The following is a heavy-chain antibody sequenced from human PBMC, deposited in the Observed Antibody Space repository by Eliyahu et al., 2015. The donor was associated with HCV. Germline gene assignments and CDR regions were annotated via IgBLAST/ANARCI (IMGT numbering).Heavy chain of an antibody. Sequence: EMQLVESGGGLVQPGGSLRLSCAASGFTFSTYWMHWVRQAPGKGLVWVSRINSDGRSTSYADSVKGRFTISRDNAKNTLYLQMNSLRAEDTAVYYCARVYYEGYCSGGNCGDAFDIWGQGTTVTVSS. J-gene: IGHJ3*02. D-gene: IGHD2-15*01. V-gene: IGHV3-74*01. CDR1: GFTFSTYW. CDR3: ARVYYEGYCSGGNCGDAFDI. CDR2: INSDGRST.